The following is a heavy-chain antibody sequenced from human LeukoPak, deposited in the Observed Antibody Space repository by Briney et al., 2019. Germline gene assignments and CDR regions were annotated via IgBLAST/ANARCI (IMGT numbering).Heavy chain of an antibody. Sequence: PGGSPRLSCAASGFTFSDSAMTWVRQAPGKGLEWVANVKQDGSEKYYVDSVKGRFTISRDNAKNSLHLQMNSLRAEDTAVYYCARWAYSSGWYWIDYWGQGTLVTVS. CDR1: GFTFSDSA. CDR2: VKQDGSEK. CDR3: ARWAYSSGWYWIDY. J-gene: IGHJ4*02. V-gene: IGHV3-7*03. D-gene: IGHD6-19*01.